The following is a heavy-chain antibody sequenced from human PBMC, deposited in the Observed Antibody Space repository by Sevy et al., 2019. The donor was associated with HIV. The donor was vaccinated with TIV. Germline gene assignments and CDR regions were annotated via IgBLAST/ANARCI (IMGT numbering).Heavy chain of an antibody. CDR2: ISTFNVNT. Sequence: ASVKDSCKASGYTFTSYAISWVRQAPGQGLEWMGWISTFNVNTNNAQKFQGRVTMTTDTSTSTAYMELRSLRSDDTAVYYCARDDCSNLSCHGSLLYWGQGTLVTVSS. V-gene: IGHV1-18*01. CDR3: ARDDCSNLSCHGSLLY. D-gene: IGHD2-2*01. CDR1: GYTFTSYA. J-gene: IGHJ4*02.